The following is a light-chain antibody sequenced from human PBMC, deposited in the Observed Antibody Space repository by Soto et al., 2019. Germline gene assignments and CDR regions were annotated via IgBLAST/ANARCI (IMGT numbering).Light chain of an antibody. CDR2: AAS. CDR3: QQSYSTPPWT. Sequence: DIQMTQSPSSLSSSVGDIFTISCRSSQSISIYLNWYQQKPGKAPKLLIYAASSLQSGVPSRFSGSGSGTDFTLTISSLQPEDFATYYCQQSYSTPPWTFGQGTKVDI. V-gene: IGKV1-39*01. J-gene: IGKJ1*01. CDR1: QSISIY.